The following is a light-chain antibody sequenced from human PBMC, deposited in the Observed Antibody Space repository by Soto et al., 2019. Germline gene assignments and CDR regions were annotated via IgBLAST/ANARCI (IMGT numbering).Light chain of an antibody. J-gene: IGKJ2*01. V-gene: IGKV1-5*01. CDR1: QSISSW. CDR3: QQYNSYRYT. Sequence: IPETQSPSIGSASVRGSCTITGRASQSISSWLAWYQQKPGKAPKLLIYDASSLESGVPSRFSGSGSGTEFTLTISSLQPDDFATYYCQQYNSYRYTFGQGTKVDIK. CDR2: DAS.